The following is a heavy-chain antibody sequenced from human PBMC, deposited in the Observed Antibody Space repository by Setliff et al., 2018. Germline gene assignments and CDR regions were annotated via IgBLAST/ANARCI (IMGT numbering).Heavy chain of an antibody. CDR1: GYTFTSYA. J-gene: IGHJ4*02. D-gene: IGHD2-15*01. CDR2: INAGNGNT. Sequence: ASVNVSCKASGYTFTSYAMHWVRQAPGQRLEWVGWINAGNGNTKYSQKFQGRVTITRATSASTAYMELSSLRSEDTAVYYCARSYPIGYCSGGSCYVLDYWGQGTLVTVSS. V-gene: IGHV1-3*01. CDR3: ARSYPIGYCSGGSCYVLDY.